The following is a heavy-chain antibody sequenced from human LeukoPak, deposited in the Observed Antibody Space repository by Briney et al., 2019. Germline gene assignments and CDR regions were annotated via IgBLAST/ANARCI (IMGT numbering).Heavy chain of an antibody. Sequence: PGGSLRLSCAASGFTFSSYSMNWVRQAPGKGLEWVAVISYDGSNKYYADSVKGRFTISRDNGKNSLYLQMNSLRAEDTALYYCASGGIYYGAAFDFWGQGTLVTVSS. CDR2: ISYDGSNK. CDR1: GFTFSSYS. V-gene: IGHV3-30*03. J-gene: IGHJ4*02. CDR3: ASGGIYYGAAFDF. D-gene: IGHD1-26*01.